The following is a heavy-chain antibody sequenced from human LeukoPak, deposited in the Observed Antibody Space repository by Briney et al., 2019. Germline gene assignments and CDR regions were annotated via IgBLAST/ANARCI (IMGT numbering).Heavy chain of an antibody. J-gene: IGHJ4*02. CDR2: IYYSGST. CDR1: GGSISSGGYY. V-gene: IGHV4-31*03. D-gene: IGHD1-7*01. Sequence: SQTLSLTCTVSGGSISSGGYYWSWIRQHPGKGLEWIGYIYYSGSTNYNPSLKSRVTISVDTSKNQFSLKLSSVTAADTAVYYCARLNWNYGPYYFDYWGQGTLVTVSS. CDR3: ARLNWNYGPYYFDY.